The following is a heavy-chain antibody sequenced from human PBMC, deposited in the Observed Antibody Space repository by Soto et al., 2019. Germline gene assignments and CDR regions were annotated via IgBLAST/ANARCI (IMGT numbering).Heavy chain of an antibody. V-gene: IGHV3-23*01. CDR1: GFNFRGYA. J-gene: IGHJ5*02. CDR3: AKDYCYDSSGYIDP. D-gene: IGHD3-22*01. Sequence: GGSLRLSCAASGFNFRGYAMRWVRQAPDKALEWVSAISGSGASTYYAGSVKGRFTISRDNSKNTLYLQMNSLRAEDTAVYSCAKDYCYDSSGYIDPWGQGTLVTVSS. CDR2: ISGSGAST.